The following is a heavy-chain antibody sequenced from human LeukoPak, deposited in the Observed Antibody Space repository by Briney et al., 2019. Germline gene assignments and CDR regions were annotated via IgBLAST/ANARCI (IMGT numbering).Heavy chain of an antibody. CDR1: GFTFSNYA. Sequence: GGSLRLSCAASGFTFSNYAMTWVRQAPGKGLEWVSAISGSGAYTYYADSVKGRFTISRDKSQNTLYLQMNSLRAEDTAVYHCAKGSHSSGFNYYYYDLDVWGQGTTVTVSS. CDR2: ISGSGAYT. D-gene: IGHD3-22*01. CDR3: AKGSHSSGFNYYYYDLDV. J-gene: IGHJ6*02. V-gene: IGHV3-23*01.